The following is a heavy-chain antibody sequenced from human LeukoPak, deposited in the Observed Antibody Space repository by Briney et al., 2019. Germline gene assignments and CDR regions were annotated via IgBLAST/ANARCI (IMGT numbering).Heavy chain of an antibody. CDR3: ARLGRWHTTFDY. Sequence: GGSLKISWKGSGYSFNSYRIGWVRPMPGEGLEWMGVIYPGASDTRYSPSFQGQVTISADKSISTAYLQWSSLKASDTAMYCCARLGRWHTTFDYWGQGTLVTVSS. J-gene: IGHJ4*02. CDR1: GYSFNSYR. CDR2: IYPGASDT. D-gene: IGHD4-23*01. V-gene: IGHV5-51*01.